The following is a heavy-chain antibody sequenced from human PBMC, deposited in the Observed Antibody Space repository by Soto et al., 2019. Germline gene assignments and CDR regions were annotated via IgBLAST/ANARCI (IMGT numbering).Heavy chain of an antibody. CDR1: GYTFTSYD. Sequence: QVQLVQSGAEVKKPEASVKVSCKASGYTFTSYDINWVRQATGQGLEWMGWMNAHSGNTRYAQQFQGRVTKTRNTSISTAYMELSSLRSEDTAVYYCARWDEDSSWYSDAFDIWGQGTMFAVSS. D-gene: IGHD6-13*01. J-gene: IGHJ3*02. V-gene: IGHV1-8*01. CDR3: ARWDEDSSWYSDAFDI. CDR2: MNAHSGNT.